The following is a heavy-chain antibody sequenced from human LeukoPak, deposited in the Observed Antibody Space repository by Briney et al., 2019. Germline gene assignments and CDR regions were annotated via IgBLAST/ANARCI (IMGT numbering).Heavy chain of an antibody. Sequence: GGSLILSCAASGFTFSTYWMAWIRQAPGKGLEWVANIKGDKSARHQADSVKGRFTISRDNTQNSVYLQMSSLRGEDTAVYYCARDVGGSLDYWGQGTLVTVSS. CDR3: ARDVGGSLDY. CDR2: IKGDKSAR. D-gene: IGHD1-26*01. CDR1: GFTFSTYW. J-gene: IGHJ4*02. V-gene: IGHV3-7*01.